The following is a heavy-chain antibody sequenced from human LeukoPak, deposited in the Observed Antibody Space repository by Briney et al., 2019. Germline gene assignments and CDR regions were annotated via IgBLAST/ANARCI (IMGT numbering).Heavy chain of an antibody. V-gene: IGHV4-34*01. CDR1: GGSFSGYY. CDR3: ARAKLVGWFDP. CDR2: INHSGST. J-gene: IGHJ5*02. D-gene: IGHD6-6*01. Sequence: SETLSLICAVYGGSFSGYYWSWIRQPPGKGLEWIGEINHSGSTNYNPSLKSRVTTSVDTSKNQFSLKLSSVTAADTAVYYCARAKLVGWFDPWGQGTLVTVSS.